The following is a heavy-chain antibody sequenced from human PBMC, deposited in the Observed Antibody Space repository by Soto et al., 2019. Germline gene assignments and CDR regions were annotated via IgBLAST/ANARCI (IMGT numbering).Heavy chain of an antibody. V-gene: IGHV4-34*01. CDR1: GGSFSSYY. D-gene: IGHD3-16*02. CDR2: INHSGST. J-gene: IGHJ3*01. CDR3: ARGDYDYIWGSDRPNAFDV. Sequence: PSETLSLTCAVYGGSFSSYYWSWIRQPPGKGLEWIGEINHSGSTNSNPSLKSRVTISVDTSKNQFSLKLSSVTAADTAVYYCARGDYDYIWGSDRPNAFDVWGQGTMVT.